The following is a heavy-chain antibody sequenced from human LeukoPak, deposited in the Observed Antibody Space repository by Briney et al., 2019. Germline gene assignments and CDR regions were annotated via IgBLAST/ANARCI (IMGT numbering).Heavy chain of an antibody. CDR1: GFTFSTYS. CDR2: ISSRGTSI. D-gene: IGHD3-22*01. Sequence: PGGSLRPSCAASGFTFSTYSMNWVRQAPGKGLEWVSYISSRGTSIHHADSVKGRFTISRDNAKNSLYLQVNSLRAEDTAVYYCARAAQVVVITFYYYYMDVWGKGTTVTVSS. V-gene: IGHV3-48*04. CDR3: ARAAQVVVITFYYYYMDV. J-gene: IGHJ6*03.